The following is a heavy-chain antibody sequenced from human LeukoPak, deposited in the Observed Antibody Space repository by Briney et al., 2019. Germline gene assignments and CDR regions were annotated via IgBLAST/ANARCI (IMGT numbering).Heavy chain of an antibody. CDR2: IDGSGRNT. V-gene: IGHV3-23*01. Sequence: GGSLRLSCVASGFTFSRYAMSWVRQAPGKGLEWVSAIDGSGRNTYYADSVKGRFTISRDNSKNTLFLQMNSLRAEDTAIYYCARDPRIYCTNGICRDDYFDNWGQGTLVTVSS. D-gene: IGHD2-8*01. CDR1: GFTFSRYA. CDR3: ARDPRIYCTNGICRDDYFDN. J-gene: IGHJ4*02.